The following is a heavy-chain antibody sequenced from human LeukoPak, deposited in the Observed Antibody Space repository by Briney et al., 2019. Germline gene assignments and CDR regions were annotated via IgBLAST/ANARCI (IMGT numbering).Heavy chain of an antibody. CDR1: GGSISSSSYY. Sequence: PSETLSLTCTVSGGSISSSSYYWGWIRQPPGKGLEWIGSIYYSGSTYYNPSLKSRVTISVDTSKNQFSLKLSSVTAADTAVYYCAVPRGYDILTGCKGGTYFDYWGQGTLVTVSS. J-gene: IGHJ4*02. D-gene: IGHD3-9*01. V-gene: IGHV4-39*01. CDR3: AVPRGYDILTGCKGGTYFDY. CDR2: IYYSGST.